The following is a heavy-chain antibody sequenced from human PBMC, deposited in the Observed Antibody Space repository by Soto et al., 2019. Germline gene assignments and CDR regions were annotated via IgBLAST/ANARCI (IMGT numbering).Heavy chain of an antibody. J-gene: IGHJ4*02. CDR3: ARLFPYGYFDY. CDR2: IYYSGST. Sequence: PSETLSLTCTVSGGSISVYFWSWIRQPPGEALEYIGYIYYSGSTNYNPSLKSRVTISVDTSKNQFSLKLSSVTAADTAVYYCARLFPYGYFDYWGQGPRVTVSS. D-gene: IGHD3-10*01. V-gene: IGHV4-59*08. CDR1: GGSISVYF.